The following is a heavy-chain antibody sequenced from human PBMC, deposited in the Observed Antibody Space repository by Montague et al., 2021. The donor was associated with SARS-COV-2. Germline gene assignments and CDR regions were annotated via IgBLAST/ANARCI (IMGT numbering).Heavy chain of an antibody. CDR3: ARAPPYYGFDP. D-gene: IGHD3-3*01. Sequence: SETLSLTCTVSGDSISHYHWGWIRQPPGRGLEWIAHFSNNGDTRYSPSLKSRVTVSTDTSKNQFSLMMASVTAADTAVYFCARAPPYYGFDPWGQGTLVTVSS. J-gene: IGHJ5*02. V-gene: IGHV4-59*01. CDR2: FSNNGDT. CDR1: GDSISHYH.